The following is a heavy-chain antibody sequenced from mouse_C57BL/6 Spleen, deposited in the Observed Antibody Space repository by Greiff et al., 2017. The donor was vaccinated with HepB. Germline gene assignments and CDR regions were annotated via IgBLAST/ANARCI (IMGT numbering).Heavy chain of an antibody. CDR1: GYAFSSSW. V-gene: IGHV1-82*01. CDR2: IYPGDGDT. J-gene: IGHJ2*01. Sequence: VQLQQSGPELVKPGASVKISCKASGYAFSSSWMNWVKQRPGKGLEWIGRIYPGDGDTNYNGKFKGKATLTADKSSSTAYMQLSSLTSEDSAVYFCARGYGSSYDYFDYWGQGTTLTVSS. CDR3: ARGYGSSYDYFDY. D-gene: IGHD1-1*01.